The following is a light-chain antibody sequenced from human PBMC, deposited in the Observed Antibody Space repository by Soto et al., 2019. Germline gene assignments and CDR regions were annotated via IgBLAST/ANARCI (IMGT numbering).Light chain of an antibody. CDR1: SSDVGGYNY. CDR2: DVT. V-gene: IGLV2-11*01. J-gene: IGLJ1*01. Sequence: QSALTQPLSVSGSPGQSVTISCTGTSSDVGGYNYVSWYQQHPGKAPKLMIYDVTKRPSGVPDRFSGSKSGNTASLTISGLQAEDEADYYCCSYAGLYVFGNRTKGTV. CDR3: CSYAGLYV.